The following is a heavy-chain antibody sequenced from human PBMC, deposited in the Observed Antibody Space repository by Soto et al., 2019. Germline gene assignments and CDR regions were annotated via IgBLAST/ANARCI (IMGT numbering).Heavy chain of an antibody. CDR2: IYPGDSDT. Sequence: GESLTISCKGSGYSFTSYWIGWVRQMPGKGLEWMGIIYPGDSDTRYSPSFQGQVTISADKSISTAYLQWSSLKASDTAMYYCARTWHYDILTGFFWFDPWGQGTLVTVSS. D-gene: IGHD3-9*01. CDR1: GYSFTSYW. J-gene: IGHJ5*02. V-gene: IGHV5-51*01. CDR3: ARTWHYDILTGFFWFDP.